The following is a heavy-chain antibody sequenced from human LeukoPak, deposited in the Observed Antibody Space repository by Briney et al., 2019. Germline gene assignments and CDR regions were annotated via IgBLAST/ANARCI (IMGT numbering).Heavy chain of an antibody. V-gene: IGHV3-23*01. Sequence: PGGSLRLSCAASGFTFSDYYMSWIRQAPGKGLEYVSPISASGLSTYYTDSVRGRFTNSRDNSKNTLYLQMHSLRAEDTAVYYCAKETSITGAGDFWGQGALVTVSS. CDR1: GFTFSDYY. CDR2: ISASGLST. D-gene: IGHD1-20*01. CDR3: AKETSITGAGDF. J-gene: IGHJ4*02.